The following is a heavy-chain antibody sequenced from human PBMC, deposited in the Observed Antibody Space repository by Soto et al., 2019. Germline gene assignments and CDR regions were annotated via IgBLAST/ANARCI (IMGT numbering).Heavy chain of an antibody. CDR3: ARRYGDYHLDH. CDR2: IYYDGTT. CDR1: GGSISGYY. Sequence: SETLSLTCTVSGGSISGYYWAWVRQPPERGLEWIGFIYYDGTTFYNPSLKSRVTISVDTSKNQFSLKLSSVTAADTAVYYCARRYGDYHLDHWGQGTLVTVS. D-gene: IGHD4-17*01. V-gene: IGHV4-59*08. J-gene: IGHJ4*02.